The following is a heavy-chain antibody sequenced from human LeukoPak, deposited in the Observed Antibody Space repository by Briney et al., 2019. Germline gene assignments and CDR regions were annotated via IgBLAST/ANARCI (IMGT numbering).Heavy chain of an antibody. CDR2: IYYSEST. D-gene: IGHD3-3*01. Sequence: SETLSLTCTVSGGSISSSSYYWGWIRQPPGKGLEWIGSIYYSESTYYNPSLKSRVTISVDTSKNQFSLKLSSVTAADTAVYYCARLDGGITIFGVATADYMDVWGKGTTVSVSS. CDR1: GGSISSSSYY. J-gene: IGHJ6*03. CDR3: ARLDGGITIFGVATADYMDV. V-gene: IGHV4-39*01.